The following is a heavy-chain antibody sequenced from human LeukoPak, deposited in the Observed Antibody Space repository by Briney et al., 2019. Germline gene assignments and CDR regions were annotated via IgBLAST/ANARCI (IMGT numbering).Heavy chain of an antibody. J-gene: IGHJ4*02. Sequence: RGSLRLSCAASGFTFSSYAMSWVRQAPGEGLEWVSSISDSGTHIYYADSVKGRFTISRDNSKNTVYLQMNSLRAEDTAVYYCAKDRDGYNPDYWGQGTLVSVSS. CDR2: ISDSGTHI. D-gene: IGHD5-24*01. V-gene: IGHV3-23*01. CDR3: AKDRDGYNPDY. CDR1: GFTFSSYA.